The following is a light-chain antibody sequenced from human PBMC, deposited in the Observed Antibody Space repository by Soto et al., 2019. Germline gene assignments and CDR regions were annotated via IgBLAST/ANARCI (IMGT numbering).Light chain of an antibody. Sequence: EIVMTQSPATLSVSPGERATLSCRASQSVSSNLAWYQQKPGQAPRLLIYGASTRATGIPARFSGSGSGTEFTLTISSLQSEDFAVYYWQLYNNWPRTFAQGTKVEI. CDR3: QLYNNWPRT. CDR1: QSVSSN. CDR2: GAS. J-gene: IGKJ1*01. V-gene: IGKV3-15*01.